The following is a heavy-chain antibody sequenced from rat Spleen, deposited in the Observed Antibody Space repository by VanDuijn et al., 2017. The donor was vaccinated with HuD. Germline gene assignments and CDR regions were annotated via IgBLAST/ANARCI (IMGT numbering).Heavy chain of an antibody. CDR1: GFTFNNYW. CDR2: ISTSGGST. Sequence: EVQLVESGGGLVQPGGSLKLSCVASGFTFNNYWMTWIRQAPTKGLEWVATISTSGGSTYYRDSVKGRFTISRDNAKSTLYLQMDSLRSEDTATYYCARRHYGYTDYFDYWGQGVMVTVSS. CDR3: ARRHYGYTDYFDY. D-gene: IGHD1-6*01. V-gene: IGHV5S23*01. J-gene: IGHJ2*01.